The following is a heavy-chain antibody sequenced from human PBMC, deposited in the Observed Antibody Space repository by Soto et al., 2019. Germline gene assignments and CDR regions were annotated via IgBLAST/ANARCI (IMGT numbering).Heavy chain of an antibody. CDR1: GGSISNQY. Sequence: QVQLQESGPGLVKPSETLSLTCSVAGGSISNQYWSWIRQPPGKGLEWIGYIYYNGNTNYNPSPKSRVTMSVDTYRNQIYMKLTTVTAADTAVYYCTRANWYSEYWGQGTLVTVSS. D-gene: IGHD7-27*01. V-gene: IGHV4-59*11. CDR2: IYYNGNT. CDR3: TRANWYSEY. J-gene: IGHJ4*02.